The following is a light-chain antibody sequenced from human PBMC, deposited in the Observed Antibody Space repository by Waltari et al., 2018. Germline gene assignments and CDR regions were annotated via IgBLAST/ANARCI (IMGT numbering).Light chain of an antibody. CDR2: DES. J-gene: IGKJ4*01. CDR3: QQYNSYPLT. V-gene: IGKV1-16*01. CDR1: QAISKD. Sequence: DIQMTQSPSSLSASVVDRVTITCRASQAISKDLGWFQQKPGKAPKSLIYDESSLQDGGPSRFSGGRSGTDFTLTISSLQPEDFATYYCQQYNSYPLTFGGGTKVEIK.